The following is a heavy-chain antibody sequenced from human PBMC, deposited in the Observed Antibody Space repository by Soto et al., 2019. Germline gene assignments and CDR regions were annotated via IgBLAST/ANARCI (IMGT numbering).Heavy chain of an antibody. CDR3: AKDWRWEQQIYGMDV. V-gene: IGHV3-30*18. CDR2: ISYDGRNK. D-gene: IGHD1-26*01. CDR1: DFSFRNYG. J-gene: IGHJ6*02. Sequence: GGSLRLSCVASDFSFRNYGMYWVRQAPGKGLEWVADISYDGRNKYYAESVKGRFTISRDNSKNTLYLQMNSLRTEDTAVYYCAKDWRWEQQIYGMDVWGQGTTVTVSS.